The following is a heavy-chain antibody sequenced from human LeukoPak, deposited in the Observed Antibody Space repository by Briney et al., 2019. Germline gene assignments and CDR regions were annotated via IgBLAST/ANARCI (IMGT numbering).Heavy chain of an antibody. D-gene: IGHD6-13*01. CDR3: AKDLRGYTSSPRNAFHI. V-gene: IGHV3-23*01. CDR2: ISSSGGYT. J-gene: IGHJ3*02. CDR1: GFTFSSYA. Sequence: GGSLRLSCAASGFTFSSYAMSWVRQAPGKGLEWVSTISSSGGYTYYADSVKGRFTISRDNSKNTLYLLLNSLRAEDTAVYYCAKDLRGYTSSPRNAFHIWGQGTMVTVSS.